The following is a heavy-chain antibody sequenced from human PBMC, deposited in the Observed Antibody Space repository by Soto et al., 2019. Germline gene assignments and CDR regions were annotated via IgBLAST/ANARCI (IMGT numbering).Heavy chain of an antibody. CDR2: IYYSGNY. Sequence: SETLSLTCSVSGGSISSNSYYWVWIRQPPGKGLEWIGYIYYSGNYYSNPSLQSRVTISVDTSKNQFSLKLSSVTAADTAVYYCARQHYYGSGSYYNGHDAFDIWGQGTMVTVSS. V-gene: IGHV4-39*01. CDR1: GGSISSNSYY. CDR3: ARQHYYGSGSYYNGHDAFDI. D-gene: IGHD3-10*01. J-gene: IGHJ3*02.